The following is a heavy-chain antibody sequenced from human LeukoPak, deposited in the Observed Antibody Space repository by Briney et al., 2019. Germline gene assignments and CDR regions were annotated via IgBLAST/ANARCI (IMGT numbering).Heavy chain of an antibody. J-gene: IGHJ4*02. D-gene: IGHD2-2*01. V-gene: IGHV3-33*01. Sequence: GGSLRLSCAASGFTFSSYGMHWVRQAPGKGREWVAVIWYDGSNKYYADSVKGRFTISRDNSKNTLYLQMNSLRAEDTAVYYCARGRGSSTKHNTDYWGQGTLVTVSS. CDR3: ARGRGSSTKHNTDY. CDR1: GFTFSSYG. CDR2: IWYDGSNK.